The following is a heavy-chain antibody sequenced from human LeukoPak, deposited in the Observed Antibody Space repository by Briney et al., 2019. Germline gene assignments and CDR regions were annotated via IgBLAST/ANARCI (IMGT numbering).Heavy chain of an antibody. CDR2: INWNGGST. J-gene: IGHJ4*02. CDR1: GFTFDDYG. CDR3: ARALHGSGSCYKIGWGY. Sequence: GGSLRLSCAASGFTFDDYGMSWVRQAPGKGLEWVSGINWNGGSTGYADSVKGRFTISRDNAKNSLYLQMNSLRAEDTALYYCARALHGSGSCYKIGWGYWGQGTLVTVSS. D-gene: IGHD3-10*01. V-gene: IGHV3-20*04.